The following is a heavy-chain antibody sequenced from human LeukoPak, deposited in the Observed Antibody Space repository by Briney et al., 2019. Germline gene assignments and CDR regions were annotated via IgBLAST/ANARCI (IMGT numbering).Heavy chain of an antibody. J-gene: IGHJ3*02. CDR2: IYPGDSDT. Sequence: GESLKISCKGSGYSFTSYWIGWVRPMPGKGLEWMGIIYPGDSDTRYSPSFQGQVTISADKSISTAYLQWSSLKASDTAMYYCARISMTTVTTWAFDIWGQGTMVTVSS. CDR1: GYSFTSYW. CDR3: ARISMTTVTTWAFDI. V-gene: IGHV5-51*01. D-gene: IGHD4-17*01.